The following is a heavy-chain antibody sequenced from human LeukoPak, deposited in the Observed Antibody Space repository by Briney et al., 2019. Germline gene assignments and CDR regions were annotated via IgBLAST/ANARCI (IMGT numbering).Heavy chain of an antibody. V-gene: IGHV4-61*01. CDR2: IYYSGST. Sequence: SETLSLTCTVSGGSVSSGTCNWSWIRQPPGKGLEWIGYIYYSGSTNYNPSLKSRVTISVDTSKNQFSLKLSSVTAADTAVYYCARDRVRGNSNPFFDYWGQGTLVTVSS. CDR3: ARDRVRGNSNPFFDY. D-gene: IGHD4-11*01. CDR1: GGSVSSGTCN. J-gene: IGHJ4*02.